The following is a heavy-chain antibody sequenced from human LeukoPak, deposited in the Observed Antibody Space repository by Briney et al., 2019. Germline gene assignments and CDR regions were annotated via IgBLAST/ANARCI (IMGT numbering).Heavy chain of an antibody. Sequence: SETLSLTCTVSGGSISSSSYYWGWIRQPPGKGLEWIGSIYYSGSTYYNPSLKSRGTISVDTSKNQFSLKLSSVTAADTAVYYCARDSAGYDFWSGYPSYMDVWGKGTTVTVSS. V-gene: IGHV4-39*07. CDR1: GGSISSSSYY. CDR2: IYYSGST. J-gene: IGHJ6*03. CDR3: ARDSAGYDFWSGYPSYMDV. D-gene: IGHD3-3*01.